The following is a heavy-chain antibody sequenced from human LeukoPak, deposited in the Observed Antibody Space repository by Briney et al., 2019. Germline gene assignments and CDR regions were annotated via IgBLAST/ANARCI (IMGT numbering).Heavy chain of an antibody. J-gene: IGHJ5*02. V-gene: IGHV3-11*01. CDR2: ISDSGGTI. CDR3: ARGAGPLFDP. CDR1: GFTFTYYY. Sequence: GGSLTLSCAASGFTFTYYYMGCIRQPPGKGLDWISYISDSGGTIHYADSVKGRFTISRDNAKNSLYLQTNRLRAEDTAVYYWARGAGPLFDPWGQGTLVTVSS.